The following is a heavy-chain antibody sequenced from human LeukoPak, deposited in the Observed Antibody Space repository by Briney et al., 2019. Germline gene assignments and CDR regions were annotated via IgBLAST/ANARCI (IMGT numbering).Heavy chain of an antibody. V-gene: IGHV1-69*05. J-gene: IGHJ4*02. CDR2: IIPIFGTA. CDR1: GGTFSSYA. CDR3: ASEGYSGYDSNY. Sequence: ASVKVSCKASGGTFSSYAISWVRQAPGQGLEWMGRIIPIFGTANYAQKFQGRVTITTDESTSTAYMELRSLRSEDTAVYYCASEGYSGYDSNYWGQGTLVTVSS. D-gene: IGHD5-12*01.